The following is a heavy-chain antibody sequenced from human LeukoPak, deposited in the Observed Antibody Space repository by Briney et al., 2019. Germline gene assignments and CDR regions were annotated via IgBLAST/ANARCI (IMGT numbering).Heavy chain of an antibody. CDR2: ISSLSSYI. J-gene: IGHJ4*02. V-gene: IGHV3-21*01. CDR3: ARGGPRDGYDY. CDR1: GFTFSNYS. Sequence: PGGSLRLSCAASGFTFSNYSMNWVRQAPGKGLEWVSSISSLSSYIYYADSLKGRFTISRDNAKNSLYLQMNSLRAEDTAVYYCARGGPRDGYDYFGQGTLVTVSS. D-gene: IGHD5-18*01.